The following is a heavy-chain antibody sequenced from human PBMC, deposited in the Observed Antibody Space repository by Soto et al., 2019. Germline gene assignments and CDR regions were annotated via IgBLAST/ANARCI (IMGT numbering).Heavy chain of an antibody. D-gene: IGHD3-22*01. Sequence: GASVKVSCKASGGTFSSYAISWVRQAPGQGLEWMGGIIPIFGTANYAQKFQGRVTITADESTSTAYMELSSLRSEDTAVYYCARDGYDSSGPEGEADYWGQGTLVTVSS. CDR1: GGTFSSYA. CDR3: ARDGYDSSGPEGEADY. CDR2: IIPIFGTA. J-gene: IGHJ4*02. V-gene: IGHV1-69*13.